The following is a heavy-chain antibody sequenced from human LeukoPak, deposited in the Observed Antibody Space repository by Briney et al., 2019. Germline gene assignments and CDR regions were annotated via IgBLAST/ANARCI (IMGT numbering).Heavy chain of an antibody. CDR2: IYYSGST. CDR1: GASISSGNYY. CDR3: ARDDVGSSGSFDY. V-gene: IGHV4-30-4*08. J-gene: IGHJ4*02. D-gene: IGHD3-22*01. Sequence: SQTLSLTCTVSGASISSGNYYWSWIRQPPGKGLELIGYIYYSGSTYYNASLKSRVTISVDTSKNQFSLKLSSVTAADTAVYYCARDDVGSSGSFDYWGQGTLVTVSS.